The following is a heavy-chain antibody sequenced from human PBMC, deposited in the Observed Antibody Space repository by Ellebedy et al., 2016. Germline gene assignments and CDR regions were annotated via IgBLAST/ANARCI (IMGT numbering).Heavy chain of an antibody. CDR1: GFTFSSYG. V-gene: IGHV3-7*04. D-gene: IGHD2-2*01. CDR2: IKQDGSEK. J-gene: IGHJ6*02. Sequence: GGSLRLXXAASGFTFSSYGMHWVRQAPGKGLEWVANIKQDGSEKYYVDSVKGRFTISRDNAKNSLYLQMNSLRAEDTAVYYCARGDIVVVPAATGVYYYYYGMDVWGQGTTVTVSS. CDR3: ARGDIVVVPAATGVYYYYYGMDV.